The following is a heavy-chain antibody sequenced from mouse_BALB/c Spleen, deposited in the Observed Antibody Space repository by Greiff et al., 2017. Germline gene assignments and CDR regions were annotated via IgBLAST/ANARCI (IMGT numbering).Heavy chain of an antibody. J-gene: IGHJ2*01. Sequence: EVQLVESGPGLVKPSQSLSLTCTVTGYSITSDYAWNWIRQFPGNKLEWMGYISYSGSTSYNPSLKSRISITRDTSKNQFFLQLNSVTTEDTATYYCARGIMYYGSSYFDYWGQGTTLTVSS. V-gene: IGHV3-2*02. CDR3: ARGIMYYGSSYFDY. D-gene: IGHD1-1*01. CDR1: GYSITSDYA. CDR2: ISYSGST.